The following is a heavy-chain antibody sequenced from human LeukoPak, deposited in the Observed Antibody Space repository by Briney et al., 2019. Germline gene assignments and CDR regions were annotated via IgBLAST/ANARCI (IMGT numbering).Heavy chain of an antibody. CDR1: GGSISSYY. J-gene: IGHJ4*02. D-gene: IGHD6-19*01. CDR3: ATTGYSSGWYGMFDY. V-gene: IGHV4-59*08. Sequence: SETLSLTCTVSGGSISSYYWSWIRQPPGKGLEWIGYIYYSGSTNYNPSLKSRVTISVDTSKNQFSLKLSSVTAADTAVYYCATTGYSSGWYGMFDYWGQGSLVTVSS. CDR2: IYYSGST.